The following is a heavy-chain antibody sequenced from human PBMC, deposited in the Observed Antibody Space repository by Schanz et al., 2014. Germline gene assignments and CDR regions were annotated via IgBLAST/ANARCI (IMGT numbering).Heavy chain of an antibody. CDR3: ARPPHDSSGYYPFDY. D-gene: IGHD3-22*01. V-gene: IGHV3-11*05. Sequence: QVRLVESGGGVVQPGRSLRLSCAASGFTFSDYYMSWIRQAPGKGLEWVSYVSSSSSYTHYADSVKGRFTISRDNTKNSLYLQMNSLRAEDTAVYYCARPPHDSSGYYPFDYWGQGTLVTVSS. J-gene: IGHJ4*02. CDR2: VSSSSSYT. CDR1: GFTFSDYY.